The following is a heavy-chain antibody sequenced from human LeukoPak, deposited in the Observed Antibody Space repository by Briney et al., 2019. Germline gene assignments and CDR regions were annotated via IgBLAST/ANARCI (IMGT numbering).Heavy chain of an antibody. CDR3: ARLLVDTANKFAEHYFDY. CDR2: IIPIFGRA. Sequence: SVKVSCKASGGTFSSYAISWVRQAPGQGLEWMGRIIPIFGRANYAQKFQGRVTITADKSTSTAYMELSSLRSEDTAVYYCARLLVDTANKFAEHYFDYWGQGTLVTVSS. CDR1: GGTFSSYA. D-gene: IGHD5-18*01. V-gene: IGHV1-69*04. J-gene: IGHJ4*02.